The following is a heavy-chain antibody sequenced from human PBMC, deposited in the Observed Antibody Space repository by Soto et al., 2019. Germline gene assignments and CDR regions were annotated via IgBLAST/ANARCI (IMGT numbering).Heavy chain of an antibody. Sequence: SETLSLTCAVYGGSFSGYYWSWIRQPPGKGLEWIGEINHSGSTNYNPSLKSRVTISVDTSKNQFSLRLSSVTAADTAVYYCARGLGRMQAVAGGRRQPYRMDVWGQGTKVPVYS. CDR1: GGSFSGYY. J-gene: IGHJ6*02. CDR2: INHSGST. CDR3: ARGLGRMQAVAGGRRQPYRMDV. V-gene: IGHV4-34*01. D-gene: IGHD6-19*01.